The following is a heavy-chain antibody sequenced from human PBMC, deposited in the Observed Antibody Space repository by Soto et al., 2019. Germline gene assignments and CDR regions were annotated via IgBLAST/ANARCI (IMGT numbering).Heavy chain of an antibody. CDR1: GFTFSSFA. CDR3: ERDYCSSTTCSYDF. Sequence: QVQLVESGGGVVQPGRSLRLSCAASGFTFSSFAMHWVRQAPGKGLEWVAIISYDGSYKNYADSVKGRFTISRDNSQNTLYLQVSSLRPEDTAVYYCERDYCSSTTCSYDFWGQGTLVTVSS. D-gene: IGHD2-2*01. V-gene: IGHV3-30*04. CDR2: ISYDGSYK. J-gene: IGHJ4*02.